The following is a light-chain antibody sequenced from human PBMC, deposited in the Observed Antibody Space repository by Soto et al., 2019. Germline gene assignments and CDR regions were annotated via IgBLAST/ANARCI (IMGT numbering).Light chain of an antibody. J-gene: IGLJ2*01. CDR1: SSNIGAGYD. CDR2: GNS. Sequence: QLVLTQPPSVSGAPGQRVTISCTGSSSNIGAGYDVHWYQQLPGTAPKLLIYGNSNRPSGVPDRFSGSKSGTSASLAITGLQAEDEADYYCQSYDSSLSGVVFGGGTKLTV. CDR3: QSYDSSLSGVV. V-gene: IGLV1-40*01.